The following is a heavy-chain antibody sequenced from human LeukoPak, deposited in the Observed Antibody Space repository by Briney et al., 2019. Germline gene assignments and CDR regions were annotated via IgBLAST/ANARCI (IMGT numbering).Heavy chain of an antibody. CDR1: GGSISSYY. Sequence: PSETLSLTCTVSGGSISSYYWSWIWQPPGKGLEWIGYIYYSGSTNYNPSLKSRVTISVDTSKNQFSLKLSSVTAADTAVYYCARGMGSWLDYWGQGTLVTVSS. CDR3: ARGMGSWLDY. J-gene: IGHJ4*02. D-gene: IGHD6-13*01. CDR2: IYYSGST. V-gene: IGHV4-59*01.